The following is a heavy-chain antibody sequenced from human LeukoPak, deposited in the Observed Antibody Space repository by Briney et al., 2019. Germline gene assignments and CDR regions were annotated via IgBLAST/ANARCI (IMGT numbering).Heavy chain of an antibody. D-gene: IGHD7-27*01. Sequence: ASVKVSCKVSGYTLTELSMHCVRQAPGKGLEWMGGFDPEDGETIHAQKFQGRVTMTEDTSTDTAYMELSSLRSEDTAVYYCATDQGGYWGAFDIWGQGTMVTVSS. V-gene: IGHV1-24*01. CDR3: ATDQGGYWGAFDI. CDR1: GYTLTELS. CDR2: FDPEDGET. J-gene: IGHJ3*02.